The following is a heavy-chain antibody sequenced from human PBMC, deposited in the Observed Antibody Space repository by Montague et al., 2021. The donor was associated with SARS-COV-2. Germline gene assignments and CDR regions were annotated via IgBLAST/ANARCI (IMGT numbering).Heavy chain of an antibody. D-gene: IGHD3-10*01. Sequence: SETLSLTCTVSGGSISTYYWSWIRQPPVKGLEWIGYIYYSGTANYNPSLKSRVTISVDTSKNQFSLKVRSVTAADTAVYYCARLVGGRETRFDPWGQGTLVTVSS. CDR3: ARLVGGRETRFDP. J-gene: IGHJ5*02. V-gene: IGHV4-59*08. CDR1: GGSISTYY. CDR2: IYYSGTA.